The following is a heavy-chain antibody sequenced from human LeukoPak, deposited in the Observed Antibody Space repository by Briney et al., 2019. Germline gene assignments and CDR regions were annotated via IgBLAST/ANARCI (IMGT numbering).Heavy chain of an antibody. V-gene: IGHV3-9*01. CDR3: AINGGGDSGYGNFDY. CDR1: GFTFDDYA. Sequence: GGSLRLPCAVSGFTFDDYAMHWVRQVPGKGLEWVSGINWNSDSIGYADSVKGRFTTSRDNAKNSLYLQMNSLRAEDTAFYYCAINGGGDSGYGNFDYWGQGTLVTVSS. D-gene: IGHD5-12*01. CDR2: INWNSDSI. J-gene: IGHJ4*02.